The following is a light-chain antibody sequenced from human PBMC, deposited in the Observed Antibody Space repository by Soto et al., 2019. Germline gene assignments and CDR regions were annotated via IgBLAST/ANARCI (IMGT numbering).Light chain of an antibody. Sequence: QSVLTQPPSASGSPGQSLTISCTWTSSDVGFYNFVSWYQQRPGKAPKLVIYEVTKRPSGVPDRFSGSKYGSTASLTVSGLQADDEADYYCASYAGTRLFVFGSGTKVTVL. CDR2: EVT. V-gene: IGLV2-8*01. CDR3: ASYAGTRLFV. J-gene: IGLJ1*01. CDR1: SSDVGFYNF.